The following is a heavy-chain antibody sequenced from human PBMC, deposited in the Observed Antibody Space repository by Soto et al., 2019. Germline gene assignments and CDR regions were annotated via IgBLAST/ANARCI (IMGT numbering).Heavy chain of an antibody. Sequence: QVQLQESGPGLVEPSQTLSLTCIVSGDSINTVHYSWSWIRQSPDKGLEWIGHVYSGGSTYTIPSLKRRVTISLGTSKNRFSLKLHAVTAADTAVYYCPSGPSGDKIDYWGKGALVIVSS. J-gene: IGHJ4*02. D-gene: IGHD7-27*01. CDR1: GDSINTVHYS. CDR3: PSGPSGDKIDY. CDR2: VYSGGST. V-gene: IGHV4-30-4*01.